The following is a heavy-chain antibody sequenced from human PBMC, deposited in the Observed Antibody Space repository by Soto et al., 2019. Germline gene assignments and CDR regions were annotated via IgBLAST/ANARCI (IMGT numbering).Heavy chain of an antibody. CDR3: ASAYYDLWSGYHYDFDY. D-gene: IGHD3-3*01. V-gene: IGHV1-8*01. CDR2: MNPNSGNT. CDR1: EYTFTSYD. J-gene: IGHJ4*02. Sequence: VTGSCKASEYTFTSYDINWVRKATGHGLAWMGWMNPNSGNTGYAQKFQGRVTMTRNTSISTAYMELSSLRSEDTAVYYCASAYYDLWSGYHYDFDYWGQGTLVTVSS.